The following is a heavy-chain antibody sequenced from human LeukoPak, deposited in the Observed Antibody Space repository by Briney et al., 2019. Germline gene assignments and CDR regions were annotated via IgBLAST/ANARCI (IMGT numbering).Heavy chain of an antibody. CDR3: AKDRETTASGTIDY. D-gene: IGHD1-1*01. CDR1: GFTFDKYG. V-gene: IGHV3-30*18. J-gene: IGHJ4*02. CDR2: ILEDGRIK. Sequence: GGSLTLSCAASGFTFDKYGMDYIRPAPGKGREWVAVILEDGRIKKYADSVKDRFTISRDNTNNTLYLQMNRLRADDTGIYFCAKDRETTASGTIDYWGLGTLVAVSS.